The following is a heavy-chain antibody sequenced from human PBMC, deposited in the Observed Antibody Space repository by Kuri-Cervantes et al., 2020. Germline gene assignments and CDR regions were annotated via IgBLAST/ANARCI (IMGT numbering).Heavy chain of an antibody. J-gene: IGHJ4*02. CDR2: IWYDGSNK. CDR3: SRDRASYYDSSGYYSGY. V-gene: IGHV3-33*08. D-gene: IGHD3-22*01. Sequence: WESLRLSCAACEVTFSSYAMHWVRQAPGKGLEWVAVIWYDGSNKYYADSVKGRFTISRDNSKNTLYLQMNSLRAEDTAVYYCSRDRASYYDSSGYYSGYWGQGTLVTVSS. CDR1: EVTFSSYA.